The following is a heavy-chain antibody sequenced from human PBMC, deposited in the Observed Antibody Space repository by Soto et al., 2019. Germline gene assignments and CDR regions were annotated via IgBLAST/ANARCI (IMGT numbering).Heavy chain of an antibody. V-gene: IGHV3-21*01. D-gene: IGHD3-16*02. CDR3: ARVFVTPGMDV. Sequence: GESLKISCAASGFTFSCYSMNWVRQAPGKGLEWVSSISSSSSYIYYADSVKGRFTISRDNAKNSLYLQMNSLRAEDTAVYYCARVFVTPGMDVWGQGTTVTVSS. CDR1: GFTFSCYS. J-gene: IGHJ6*02. CDR2: ISSSSSYI.